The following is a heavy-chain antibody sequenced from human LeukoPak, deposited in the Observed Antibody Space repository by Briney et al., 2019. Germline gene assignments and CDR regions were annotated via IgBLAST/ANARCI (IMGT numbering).Heavy chain of an antibody. CDR2: ISYDGSNK. D-gene: IGHD4-17*01. J-gene: IGHJ4*02. CDR1: GFTFSSYA. Sequence: PGRSLRLSCAASGFTFSSYAMHWVRQAPGKGLEWVAVISYDGSNKYYADSVKGRFTISRDNSKNTLYLQMNSLRAEDTAVYYCARDFSVTTVTLHERRFDYWGQGTLVTVSS. CDR3: ARDFSVTTVTLHERRFDY. V-gene: IGHV3-30-3*01.